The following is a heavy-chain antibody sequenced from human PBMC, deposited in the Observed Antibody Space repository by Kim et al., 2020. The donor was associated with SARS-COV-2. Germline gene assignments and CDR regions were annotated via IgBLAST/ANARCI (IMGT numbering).Heavy chain of an antibody. J-gene: IGHJ6*02. Sequence: SPLYYAASVKGRFPISRHNAKNSLYLQLKRLRAEDTAVYYCARGGGYPWGQGTTVTVSS. CDR2: SPL. V-gene: IGHV3-48*01. CDR3: ARGGGYP. D-gene: IGHD3-16*01.